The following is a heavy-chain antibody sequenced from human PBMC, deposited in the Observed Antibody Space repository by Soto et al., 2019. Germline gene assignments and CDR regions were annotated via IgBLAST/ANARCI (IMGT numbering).Heavy chain of an antibody. Sequence: SETLSLTCTVSGGSVSSGSYYWSWIRQHPGKGLEWIGEINHSGSTNYNPSLKSRVTISVDTSKNQFSLKLSSVTAADTAVYYCARRGARGFGELFGYYYYGMDVWGQGTTVTVSS. CDR3: ARRGARGFGELFGYYYYGMDV. V-gene: IGHV4-39*07. CDR2: INHSGST. CDR1: GGSVSSGSYY. D-gene: IGHD3-10*01. J-gene: IGHJ6*02.